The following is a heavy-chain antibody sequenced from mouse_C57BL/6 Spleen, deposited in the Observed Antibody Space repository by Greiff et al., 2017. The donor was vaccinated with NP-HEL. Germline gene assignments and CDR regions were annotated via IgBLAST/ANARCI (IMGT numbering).Heavy chain of an antibody. J-gene: IGHJ2*01. D-gene: IGHD2-1*01. CDR3: ARWVYGNYDYFDY. CDR1: GYAFSSYW. CDR2: IYPGDGDT. Sequence: VQLQQSGAELVKPGASVKISCKASGYAFSSYWMNWVKQRPGKGLEWIGQIYPGDGDTNYNGKFKGKATLTADKSSSTAYMQLSSLTSEDSAVYFCARWVYGNYDYFDYWGQGTTLTVSS. V-gene: IGHV1-80*01.